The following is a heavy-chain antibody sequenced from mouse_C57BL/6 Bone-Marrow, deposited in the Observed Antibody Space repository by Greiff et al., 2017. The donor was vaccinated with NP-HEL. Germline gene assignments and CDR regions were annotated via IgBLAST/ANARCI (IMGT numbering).Heavy chain of an antibody. CDR2: ISDGGSYT. CDR3: ARDHLIYDGFDY. Sequence: EVHLVESGGGLVKPGGSLKLSCAASGFTFSSYAMSWVRQTPEKRLEWVATISDGGSYTYYPDNVKGRFTISRDNAKNNLYLQMSHLKSEDTAMYYCARDHLIYDGFDYWGQGTTLTVSS. J-gene: IGHJ2*01. D-gene: IGHD2-12*01. CDR1: GFTFSSYA. V-gene: IGHV5-4*01.